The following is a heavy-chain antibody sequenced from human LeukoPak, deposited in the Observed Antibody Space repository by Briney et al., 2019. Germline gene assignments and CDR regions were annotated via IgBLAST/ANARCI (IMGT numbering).Heavy chain of an antibody. V-gene: IGHV4-39*01. D-gene: IGHD2-2*01. CDR1: GGSISSNNYY. J-gene: IGHJ4*02. CDR2: LYSSGST. Sequence: PSETLSLTCTVSGGSISSNNYYWGWIRQPPGKGLEWIGSLYSSGSTYYNPSLKSRVTISVDTSKNQFSLKLSSVTATDTAVYYFARQPIRGIVIVPAAIRGWGQGTLVTVSS. CDR3: ARQPIRGIVIVPAAIRG.